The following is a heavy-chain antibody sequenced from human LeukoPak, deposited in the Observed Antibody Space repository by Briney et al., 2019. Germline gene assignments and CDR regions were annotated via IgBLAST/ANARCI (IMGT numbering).Heavy chain of an antibody. Sequence: WASVKVSCKASGYTFTSYYMHWVRQAPGQGLEWMGIINPSGGSTSYAQKFQGRVTMTRDTSTSTVYMELSSLRSEDTAVYYCAGVVGAAYYFDYWGQGTLVTVSS. CDR3: AGVVGAAYYFDY. J-gene: IGHJ4*02. D-gene: IGHD2-15*01. CDR2: INPSGGST. CDR1: GYTFTSYY. V-gene: IGHV1-46*01.